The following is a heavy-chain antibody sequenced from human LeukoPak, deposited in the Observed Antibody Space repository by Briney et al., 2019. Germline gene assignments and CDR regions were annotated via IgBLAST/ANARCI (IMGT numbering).Heavy chain of an antibody. V-gene: IGHV3-21*01. CDR3: ARARSSTRPYYFDY. D-gene: IGHD2-2*01. CDR2: ISSSSSYI. Sequence: GGSLRLSCAASGFTFSSYSMNWVRQAPGKGLEWVSSISSSSSYIYYADLVKGRFTISRDNAKNSLYLQMNSLRAEDTAVYYCARARSSTRPYYFDYWGQGTLVTVSS. J-gene: IGHJ4*02. CDR1: GFTFSSYS.